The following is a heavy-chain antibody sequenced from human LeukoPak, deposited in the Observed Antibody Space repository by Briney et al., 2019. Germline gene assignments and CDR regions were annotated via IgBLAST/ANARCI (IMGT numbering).Heavy chain of an antibody. Sequence: ASVKVSCKVSGYTLTELSMHWVRQAPGKGLEWMGGFDPEDGETIYAQKFQGRVTMTRDTSTSTVYMELSSLRSEDTAVYYCARDFRFGESIRGLDYWGQGTLVTVSS. CDR3: ARDFRFGESIRGLDY. CDR2: FDPEDGET. CDR1: GYTLTELS. J-gene: IGHJ4*02. V-gene: IGHV1-24*01. D-gene: IGHD3-10*01.